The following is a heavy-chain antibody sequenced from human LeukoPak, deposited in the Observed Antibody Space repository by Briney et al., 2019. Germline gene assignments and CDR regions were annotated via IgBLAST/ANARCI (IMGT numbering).Heavy chain of an antibody. D-gene: IGHD1-26*01. CDR3: ARGRITVGATVY. CDR2: MNPNSGNT. Sequence: GASVKVSCKASGHTFTSYDINWVRQATGQGLEWMGWMNPNSGNTGYAQKFQGRVTMTRNTSISTAHMELSSLRSEDTAVYYCARGRITVGATVYWGQGTLVTVSS. J-gene: IGHJ4*02. V-gene: IGHV1-8*01. CDR1: GHTFTSYD.